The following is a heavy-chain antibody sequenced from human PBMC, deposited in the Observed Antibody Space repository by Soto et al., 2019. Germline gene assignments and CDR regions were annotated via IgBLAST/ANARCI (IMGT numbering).Heavy chain of an antibody. CDR3: ARGVVVRGVTLYGMDV. D-gene: IGHD3-10*01. J-gene: IGHJ6*02. V-gene: IGHV1-69*13. Sequence: SVKVSCKASGDTFSSYAISWVRQAPGQGLEWMGGIIPIFGTANYAQKFQGRVTITADESTSTAYMELSSLRSEDTAVYYCARGVVVRGVTLYGMDVWGQGTTVTVSS. CDR2: IIPIFGTA. CDR1: GDTFSSYA.